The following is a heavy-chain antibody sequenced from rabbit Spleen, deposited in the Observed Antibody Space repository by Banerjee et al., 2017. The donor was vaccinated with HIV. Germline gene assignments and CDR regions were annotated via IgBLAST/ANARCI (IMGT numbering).Heavy chain of an antibody. CDR2: IAGSSSGFT. V-gene: IGHV1S45*01. D-gene: IGHD8-1*01. CDR1: GFSFGDRDV. CDR3: ARDTGSSFSSYGMDL. Sequence: QEQLVESGGGLVQPTGSLTLTCKASGFSFGDRDVMCWVRQAPGKGLEWISCIAGSSSGFTYSATWAQGRFTCSKTSSTTVTLQMTSLTVADTATYFCARDTGSSFSSYGMDLWGPGTLVTVS. J-gene: IGHJ6*01.